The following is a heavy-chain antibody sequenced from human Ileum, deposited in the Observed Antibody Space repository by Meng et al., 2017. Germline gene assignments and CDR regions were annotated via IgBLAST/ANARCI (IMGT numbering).Heavy chain of an antibody. V-gene: IGHV4-4*02. D-gene: IGHD5-12*01. CDR1: GASISSGNW. Sequence: VHLRGSGPGRVSASGDLSPTFAVSGASISSGNWWNWVRQSPGKGLEWIGEIFHGGTTNYNPSLKNRVTLLMDKSKNQFSLQLTSVTAADTAVFYCARGIGDIRVGFDYWGQGILVTVSS. CDR2: IFHGGTT. J-gene: IGHJ4*02. CDR3: ARGIGDIRVGFDY.